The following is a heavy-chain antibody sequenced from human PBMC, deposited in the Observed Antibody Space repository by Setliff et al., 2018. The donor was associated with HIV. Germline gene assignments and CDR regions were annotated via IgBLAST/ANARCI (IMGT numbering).Heavy chain of an antibody. Sequence: SVKVSCKASGGIFSSYAISWMRHAPGQGLEWMGGIIPIFGTANYAQKFQGRVTITADESTSTAYMELSSLRSEDTAVYYCAGTSGKVIPYYFDYWGQGTLVTVSS. CDR2: IIPIFGTA. D-gene: IGHD3-10*01. CDR3: AGTSGKVIPYYFDY. V-gene: IGHV1-69*13. CDR1: GGIFSSYA. J-gene: IGHJ4*02.